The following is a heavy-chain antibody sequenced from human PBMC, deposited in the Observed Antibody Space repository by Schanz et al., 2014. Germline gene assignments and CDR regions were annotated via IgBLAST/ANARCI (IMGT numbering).Heavy chain of an antibody. CDR2: MNPNSGDT. CDR3: ARGRGCTGGSCYSWFDL. D-gene: IGHD2-15*01. V-gene: IGHV1-8*02. J-gene: IGHJ5*02. CDR1: GYTFTGYY. Sequence: QVQLVQSGAEVKKPGASVKVSCKASGYTFTGYYMHWVRQAPGQGLEWMGWMNPNSGDTGYPRKFQDRVTMTRNTSISTAYMELTSLRSEDTAVYYCARGRGCTGGSCYSWFDLWGQGTLVTVAS.